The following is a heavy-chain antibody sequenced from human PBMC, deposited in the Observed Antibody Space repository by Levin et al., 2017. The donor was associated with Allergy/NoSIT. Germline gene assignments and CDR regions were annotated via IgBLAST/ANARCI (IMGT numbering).Heavy chain of an antibody. CDR1: GVAFSSYS. D-gene: IGHD2/OR15-2a*01. Sequence: PGGSLRLSCVASGVAFSSYSMNWVRQAPGKGLEWISYISSSSSSIDYADSVKGRFTISRDNAKNSLFLQMNSLRDEDTAVDFWARMKRNILQAFGIWGQGTMVTVSS. J-gene: IGHJ3*02. CDR3: ARMKRNILQAFGI. V-gene: IGHV3-48*02. CDR2: ISSSSSSI.